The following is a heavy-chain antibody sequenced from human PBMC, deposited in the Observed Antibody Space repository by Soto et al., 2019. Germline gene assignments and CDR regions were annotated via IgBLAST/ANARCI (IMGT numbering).Heavy chain of an antibody. D-gene: IGHD2-2*01. CDR3: TRPTRDQLLDYYYGMDV. CDR2: IRSKANSYAT. V-gene: IGHV3-73*01. Sequence: GGSLRLSCAASGFTFSGSAMHWVRQASGKGLEWVGRIRSKANSYATAYAASVKGRFTISRDDSKNTAYLQMNSLKTEDTAVYYCTRPTRDQLLDYYYGMDVWGQGTTVTVSS. J-gene: IGHJ6*02. CDR1: GFTFSGSA.